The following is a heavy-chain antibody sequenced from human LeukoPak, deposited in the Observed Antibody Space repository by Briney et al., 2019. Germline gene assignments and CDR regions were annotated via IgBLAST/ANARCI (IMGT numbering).Heavy chain of an antibody. CDR2: IYGGGNI. CDR1: GFTFSSYS. Sequence: GGSLRLSCAASGFTFSSYSMNWVRQAPGKGLEWVSVIYGGGNIYYADSVRGRFTISRDNSKNTLYLQMNSLRAEDTAVYYCARGAGYNYPYYFDYWGQGTLVTVSS. J-gene: IGHJ4*02. D-gene: IGHD5-24*01. V-gene: IGHV3-53*01. CDR3: ARGAGYNYPYYFDY.